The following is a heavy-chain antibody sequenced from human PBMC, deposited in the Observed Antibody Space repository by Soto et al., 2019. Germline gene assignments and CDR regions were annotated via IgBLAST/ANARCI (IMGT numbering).Heavy chain of an antibody. Sequence: ASVKVSCKGFGYSFMKYGINWGRQAPGQGLEWGGWISPYSGYTHSAQKFHGRLTLTTDTAASTAYMELRILRSADTALYYCAREASVLIPAAQPSRFDSWGQGTLVTVSS. CDR2: ISPYSGYT. V-gene: IGHV1-18*01. J-gene: IGHJ4*02. CDR3: AREASVLIPAAQPSRFDS. D-gene: IGHD2-2*01. CDR1: GYSFMKYG.